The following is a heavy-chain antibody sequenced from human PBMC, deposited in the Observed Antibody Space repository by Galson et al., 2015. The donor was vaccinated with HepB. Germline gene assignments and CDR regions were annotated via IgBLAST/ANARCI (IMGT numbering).Heavy chain of an antibody. D-gene: IGHD5-12*01. CDR2: IYPGVSDT. CDR1: GYSFTSYW. CDR3: ARDGRNGYDLSYWYFDL. V-gene: IGHV5-51*01. J-gene: IGHJ2*01. Sequence: QSGAEVKKPGESLKISCKGSGYSFTSYWIGWVRQMPGKGLEWMGIIYPGVSDTRYSPSFQGQVTISADKSISTAYLQWSSLKASDTAMYYCARDGRNGYDLSYWYFDLWGRGTLVTVSS.